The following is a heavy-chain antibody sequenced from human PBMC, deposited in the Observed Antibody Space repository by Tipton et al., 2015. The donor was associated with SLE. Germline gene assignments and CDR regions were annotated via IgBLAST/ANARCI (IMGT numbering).Heavy chain of an antibody. CDR3: ARAVYTMIVVVITPPDAFEI. J-gene: IGHJ3*02. CDR2: ISSSSSYI. V-gene: IGHV3-21*01. CDR1: GFTFSSYS. Sequence: SLRLSCAASGFTFSSYSMNWVRLAPGKGLEWVSSISSSSSYIYYADSVKGRFTISRDNAKNSLYLQMNSLRAEDTAVYYCARAVYTMIVVVITPPDAFEIWGQGTIVPVSS. D-gene: IGHD3-22*01.